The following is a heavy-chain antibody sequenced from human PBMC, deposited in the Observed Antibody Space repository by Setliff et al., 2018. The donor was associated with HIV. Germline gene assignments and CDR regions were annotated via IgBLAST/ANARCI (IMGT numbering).Heavy chain of an antibody. CDR1: GGTFSTYA. CDR2: IVPIFSTA. CDR3: ARAPGISGFFYWYFDL. J-gene: IGHJ2*01. Sequence: SVKVSCKASGGTFSTYAISWLRQAPGQGLEWMGGIVPIFSTANYAQKFQGRVTITTDGSTSTAYMDLSSLRSEDTAVYYCARAPGISGFFYWYFDLWGRGTLVTVSS. V-gene: IGHV1-69*05. D-gene: IGHD3-22*01.